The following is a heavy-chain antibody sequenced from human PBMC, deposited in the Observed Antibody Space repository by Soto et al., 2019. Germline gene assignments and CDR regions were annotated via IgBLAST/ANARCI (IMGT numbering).Heavy chain of an antibody. D-gene: IGHD3-22*01. J-gene: IGHJ4*02. CDR1: GGSISSRNW. CDR2: VWHRGST. V-gene: IGHV4-4*02. CDR3: ARGSTIIDSLDC. Sequence: QVQLQESGPGLVKPSGTLSLTCVVSGGSISSRNWWSWVRQSPGKGLEWIGEVWHRGSTNYNPSREKRVTMSTDESSNHFSLSLTSVTAADTAIYYCARGSTIIDSLDCWGQGLLVTVS.